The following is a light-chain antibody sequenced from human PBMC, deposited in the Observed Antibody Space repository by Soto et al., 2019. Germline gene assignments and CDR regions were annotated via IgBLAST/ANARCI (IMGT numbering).Light chain of an antibody. CDR1: QSVSSY. J-gene: IGKJ5*01. Sequence: EIVLTQSPATLSLSPGERATLSCRASQSVSSYLAWYQQKPGQAPRLLIYDASNRATGIPARFSGSGSGTDFTLTISILEPEDVAIYYCHQSSNWPITFGQGTRLDIK. CDR3: HQSSNWPIT. CDR2: DAS. V-gene: IGKV3-11*01.